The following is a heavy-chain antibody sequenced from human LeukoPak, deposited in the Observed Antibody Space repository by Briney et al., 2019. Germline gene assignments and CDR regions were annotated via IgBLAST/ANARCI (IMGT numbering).Heavy chain of an antibody. Sequence: SETLSLTCTVSGGSISSYYWSWIRQPAGKGVEWIGRIYTSGSTNYNPSLKSRVTMSVDTSKNQFSLKLSSVTAADTAVYYCARDDLHLVRRLGGTTEYYYYYYMDVWGKGTTVTVSS. V-gene: IGHV4-4*07. CDR1: GGSISSYY. CDR2: IYTSGST. CDR3: ARDDLHLVRRLGGTTEYYYYYYMDV. J-gene: IGHJ6*03. D-gene: IGHD6-13*01.